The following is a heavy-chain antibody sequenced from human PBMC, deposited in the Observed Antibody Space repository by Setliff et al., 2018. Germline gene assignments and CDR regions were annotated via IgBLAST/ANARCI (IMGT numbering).Heavy chain of an antibody. Sequence: SETLSLTCTVSGGSITSGSFYWSWIRQPAGKKLEWIGRIHASGSPDYNPSFKSRVTISGDTSTNQFSLKLGSVTAADMAVYYCRFWSGYYKNDYWAQGTVVTVSS. D-gene: IGHD3-3*01. J-gene: IGHJ4*02. V-gene: IGHV4-61*02. CDR1: GGSITSGSFY. CDR2: IHASGSP. CDR3: RFWSGYYKNDY.